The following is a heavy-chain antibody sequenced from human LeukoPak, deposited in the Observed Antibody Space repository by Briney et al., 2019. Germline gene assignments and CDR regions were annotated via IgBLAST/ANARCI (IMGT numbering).Heavy chain of an antibody. J-gene: IGHJ4*02. D-gene: IGHD6-19*01. V-gene: IGHV3-23*01. Sequence: GGSLRLSCAASGFTFSTYGMNWVRQAPGKGLEWVSGITGGGDTTFYADSVKGRFTISRDNPKNTLYLQMNSLKTEDTAVYYCTTGESSGWYGDYWGQGTLVTVSS. CDR3: TTGESSGWYGDY. CDR1: GFTFSTYG. CDR2: ITGGGDTT.